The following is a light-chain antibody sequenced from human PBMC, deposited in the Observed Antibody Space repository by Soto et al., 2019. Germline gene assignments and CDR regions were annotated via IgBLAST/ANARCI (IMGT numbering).Light chain of an antibody. CDR2: LGS. CDR3: MQALQTPLT. V-gene: IGKV2-28*01. CDR1: PSLLHSNGYNY. J-gene: IGKJ4*01. Sequence: DFVMTESPPSLPVTLGQPGSTSSRSSPSLLHSNGYNYLDWYMQKLGQSPQVXIYLGSNRASGVPDRFSGSGSGTDFTLKISRVQAEDVAVYYCMQALQTPLTFGGGTKVEI.